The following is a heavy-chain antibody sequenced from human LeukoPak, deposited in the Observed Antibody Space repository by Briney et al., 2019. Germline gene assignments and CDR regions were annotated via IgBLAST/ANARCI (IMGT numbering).Heavy chain of an antibody. CDR3: ARDLEAANTYYFDY. CDR2: ISSAGTT. J-gene: IGHJ4*02. Sequence: GGSLRLSCAASGFTFSTHAMIWVRQAPGKGLEWVSIISSAGTTYYADSVKGRFTIFRDNSKNTVYLQVNSLRDEDTAVYYCARDLEAANTYYFDYWGQGTMVTVSS. V-gene: IGHV3-66*01. CDR1: GFTFSTHA. D-gene: IGHD6-13*01.